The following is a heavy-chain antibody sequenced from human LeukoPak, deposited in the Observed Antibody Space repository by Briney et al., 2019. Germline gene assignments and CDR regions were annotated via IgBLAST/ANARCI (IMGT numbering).Heavy chain of an antibody. Sequence: PGGSLRLSCAASEFTFSSYAMSWVRQAPGKGLEWISYISGSSSIIYYTPSVKGRFTISRDNGKSSLYLQMNSLRDDDTAVYFCARGTWDGDRTFDIWGQGAMVTVSS. V-gene: IGHV3-48*02. CDR3: ARGTWDGDRTFDI. CDR2: ISGSSSII. CDR1: EFTFSSYA. J-gene: IGHJ3*02. D-gene: IGHD5-24*01.